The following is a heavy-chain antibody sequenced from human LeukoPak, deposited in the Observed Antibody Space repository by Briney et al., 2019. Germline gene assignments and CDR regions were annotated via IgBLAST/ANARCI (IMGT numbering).Heavy chain of an antibody. V-gene: IGHV3-23*01. D-gene: IGHD3-3*01. CDR3: AKDSVPLAGYDFWSGYSH. J-gene: IGHJ4*02. CDR1: GFTFSNYM. CDR2: ISGSGDAT. Sequence: GGSLRLSCAASGFTFSNYMMHWVRQAPGKGLEWVSVISGSGDATYYADSVKGRFTISRDNSKNTLYLQMNSLRAEDTAVYYCAKDSVPLAGYDFWSGYSHLGQGTLVTVSS.